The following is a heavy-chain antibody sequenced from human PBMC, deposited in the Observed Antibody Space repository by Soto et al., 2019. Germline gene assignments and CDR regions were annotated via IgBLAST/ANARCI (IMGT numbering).Heavy chain of an antibody. CDR2: IYFSGST. D-gene: IGHD3-16*01. CDR3: ARDRMRVWSKSLNYYYYGMDV. V-gene: IGHV4-39*02. Sequence: PSETLSLTCTVSGGPISSSSSYWGWIRQPPGKGLEWIGNIYFSGSTHYKLSLKSRVTMTRDTSISTAYMELSRLRSDDTAVYYCARDRMRVWSKSLNYYYYGMDVWGQGTTVTVSS. CDR1: GGPISSSSSY. J-gene: IGHJ6*02.